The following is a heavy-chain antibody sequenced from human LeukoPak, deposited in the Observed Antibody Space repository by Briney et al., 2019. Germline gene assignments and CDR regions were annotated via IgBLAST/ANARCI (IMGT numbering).Heavy chain of an antibody. Sequence: SETLSLTCTVSGGSISSGDYYWSWIRQPPGKGLEWIGYIYYSGSTYYNPSLKSRVTISVDTSKNQFSLKLSSVTAADTAVYYCASQPYSSGWYPTFDYWGQGTLVTVSS. CDR2: IYYSGST. CDR1: GGSISSGDYY. CDR3: ASQPYSSGWYPTFDY. D-gene: IGHD6-19*01. V-gene: IGHV4-30-4*01. J-gene: IGHJ4*02.